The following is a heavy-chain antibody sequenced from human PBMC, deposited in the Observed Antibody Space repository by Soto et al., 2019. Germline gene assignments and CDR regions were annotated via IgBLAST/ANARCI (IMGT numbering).Heavy chain of an antibody. J-gene: IGHJ4*02. V-gene: IGHV3-48*02. Sequence: GGSLRLSCAASGFIFSSHGMNWVRQAPGKGLECVSYISSTSTIYYADSVKGRFTISRDNAKNSLYLQMNSLRDEDTAVYYCARRYCSGGSCFFDSCGPGTLVTVSS. D-gene: IGHD2-15*01. CDR3: ARRYCSGGSCFFDS. CDR1: GFIFSSHG. CDR2: ISSTSTI.